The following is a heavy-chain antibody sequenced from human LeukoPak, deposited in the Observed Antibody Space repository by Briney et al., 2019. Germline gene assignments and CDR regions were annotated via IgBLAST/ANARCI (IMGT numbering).Heavy chain of an antibody. D-gene: IGHD3-22*01. J-gene: IGHJ4*02. CDR2: ISAYNGNT. Sequence: GASVKVSCKASGYTFTGYYMHWVRQAPGQGLEWMGWISAYNGNTNYAQKLQGRVTMTTDTSTSTAYMELRSLRSDDTAVYYCARVQGGYFGGHFDYWGQGTLVTVSS. V-gene: IGHV1-18*04. CDR3: ARVQGGYFGGHFDY. CDR1: GYTFTGYY.